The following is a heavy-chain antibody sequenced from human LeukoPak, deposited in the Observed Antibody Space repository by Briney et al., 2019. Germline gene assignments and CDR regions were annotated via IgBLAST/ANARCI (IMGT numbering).Heavy chain of an antibody. J-gene: IGHJ4*02. Sequence: PGGSLRLSCAASGFTFSSYAMSWVRQAPGKGLEWVSAISGSGGSTYYADSVKGRFTASRDNSRKTLYLQLNNLRVEDTAMYCCGKTFGSGDYWGQGALVTVSS. CDR3: GKTFGSGDY. D-gene: IGHD3-10*01. V-gene: IGHV3-23*01. CDR1: GFTFSSYA. CDR2: ISGSGGST.